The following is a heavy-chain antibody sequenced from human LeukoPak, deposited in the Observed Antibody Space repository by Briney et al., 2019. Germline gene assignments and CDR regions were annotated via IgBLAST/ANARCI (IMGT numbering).Heavy chain of an antibody. J-gene: IGHJ6*03. V-gene: IGHV3-30*02. Sequence: GGSLRLSCAASGFTFSSYGMHWVRQAPGKGLEWVAFIRYDGSNKYYADSVKGRFTISRDNSKNTLYLQMNSLRAEDTAVYFCARGARLTMVRGVIRYYYMDVWGKGTTVTISS. CDR1: GFTFSSYG. D-gene: IGHD3-10*01. CDR3: ARGARLTMVRGVIRYYYMDV. CDR2: IRYDGSNK.